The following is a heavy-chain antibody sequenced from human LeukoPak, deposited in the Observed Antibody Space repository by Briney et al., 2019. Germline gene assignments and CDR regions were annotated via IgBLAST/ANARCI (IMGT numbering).Heavy chain of an antibody. V-gene: IGHV3-64*01. D-gene: IGHD3-22*01. Sequence: GRSLRLSCAASGFTFSSYGMHWVRQAPGKGLEYVSAISSNGGTTYYANSVKGRFTISRDNSKNTLYLQMGSLRAEDMAVYYCARERLYDSSGYPIDYWGQGTLVTVSS. CDR2: ISSNGGTT. CDR3: ARERLYDSSGYPIDY. CDR1: GFTFSSYG. J-gene: IGHJ4*02.